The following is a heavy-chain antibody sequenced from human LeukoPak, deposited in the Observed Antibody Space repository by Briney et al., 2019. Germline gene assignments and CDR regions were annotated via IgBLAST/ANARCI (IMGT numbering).Heavy chain of an antibody. J-gene: IGHJ4*02. CDR1: GYTFTSYD. D-gene: IGHD3-3*01. CDR3: ARGDQRITIFGVVIPIDY. V-gene: IGHV1-8*03. CDR2: MNPNSGNT. Sequence: ASVKVSCKASGYTFTSYDINWVRQAAGQGLEWMGWMNPNSGNTGYAQKFQGRVTITRNTSISTAYMELSSLRSEDTAVYYCARGDQRITIFGVVIPIDYWGQGTLVTVSS.